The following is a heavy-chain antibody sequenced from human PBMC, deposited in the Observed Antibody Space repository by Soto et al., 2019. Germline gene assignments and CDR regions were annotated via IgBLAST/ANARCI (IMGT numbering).Heavy chain of an antibody. D-gene: IGHD3-16*02. V-gene: IGHV4-59*01. J-gene: IGHJ5*02. Sequence: QVQLQESGPGLVKPSETLSLTCTVSGGSISSYYWSWIRQPPGKGLEWIGYIYYSGSTNYNPSLKSRVNRSVDTSKNQFSLKLSSVTAADTAVYYCAREIMITFGGVIVYTWFDPWGQGTLVTVSS. CDR3: AREIMITFGGVIVYTWFDP. CDR2: IYYSGST. CDR1: GGSISSYY.